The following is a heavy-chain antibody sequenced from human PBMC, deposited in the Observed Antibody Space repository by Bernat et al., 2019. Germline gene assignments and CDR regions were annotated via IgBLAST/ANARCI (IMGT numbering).Heavy chain of an antibody. CDR2: IYYSGST. Sequence: QLQLQESGPGLVKPSETLSLTCTVSGGSISSSSYYWGWIRQPPGKGLEWIGSIYYSGSTYYNPSLKIRVTISVDTSKNQFSQKLSSVTAADTAVYYCARQARVVVINDAFDIWGQGTMVTVSS. D-gene: IGHD3-22*01. CDR1: GGSISSSSYY. V-gene: IGHV4-39*01. J-gene: IGHJ3*02. CDR3: ARQARVVVINDAFDI.